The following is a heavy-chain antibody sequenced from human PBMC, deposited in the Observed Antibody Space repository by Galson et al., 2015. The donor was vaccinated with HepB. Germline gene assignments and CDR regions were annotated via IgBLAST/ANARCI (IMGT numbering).Heavy chain of an antibody. V-gene: IGHV3-23*01. CDR1: GFTFSSYA. CDR3: ARIRTYNSTRYGGVFDY. Sequence: SLRLSCAASGFTFSSYAMSWVRQAPGKGLQWVSVISGSGRSTYYADSVKGRFTISRDNSKNTLYLQMGSLRAEDTAVYYCARIRTYNSTRYGGVFDYWGQGALVTVSS. J-gene: IGHJ4*02. D-gene: IGHD6-13*01. CDR2: ISGSGRST.